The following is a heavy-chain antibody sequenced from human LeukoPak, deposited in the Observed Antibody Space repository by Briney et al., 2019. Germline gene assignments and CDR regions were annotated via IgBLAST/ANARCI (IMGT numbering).Heavy chain of an antibody. V-gene: IGHV1-18*01. Sequence: GVSVKVSCKASGYTFTSYGISWVRQAPGQGLEWMGWISAYNGNTNYAQKFQGRVTMTRDMSTSTVYMELSSLRAEDTAVYYCAKFFTGEYVRAFDIWGQGTMVTVSS. J-gene: IGHJ3*02. CDR1: GYTFTSYG. CDR3: AKFFTGEYVRAFDI. CDR2: ISAYNGNT. D-gene: IGHD3-10*02.